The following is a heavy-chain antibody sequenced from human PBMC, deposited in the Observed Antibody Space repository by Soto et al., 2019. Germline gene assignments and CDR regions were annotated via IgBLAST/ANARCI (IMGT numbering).Heavy chain of an antibody. V-gene: IGHV4-59*08. CDR2: IDSNGGT. J-gene: IGHJ6*02. CDR1: DDSSSSYK. D-gene: IGHD3-10*01. CDR3: VRQGFGRLQGLVDV. Sequence: QVQLQESGPGLVKPSETLSLTCTVSDDSSSSYKWSWIRQPPGRRLEWIGYIDSNGGTSYNPSLQSRVTISIDTSTKQCSRKLSSVTAADTAVYYCVRQGFGRLQGLVDVWGQGTTVTVSS.